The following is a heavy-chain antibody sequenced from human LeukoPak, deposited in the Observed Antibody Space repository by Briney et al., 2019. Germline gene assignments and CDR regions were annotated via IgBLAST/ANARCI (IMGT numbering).Heavy chain of an antibody. CDR3: AKRITVSAGYYLDS. CDR2: VSGGGAYT. V-gene: IGHV3-23*01. Sequence: PGGSLRLSCVGSGFSSSSFAMSWVRQAPGKGLEWVSTVSGGGAYTYYADSVKGRFTVSRDDSKSMHFLQVNSLRPEDTALYFCAKRITVSAGYYLDSWGQGTLVTVSS. CDR1: GFSSSSFA. J-gene: IGHJ4*02. D-gene: IGHD2-8*01.